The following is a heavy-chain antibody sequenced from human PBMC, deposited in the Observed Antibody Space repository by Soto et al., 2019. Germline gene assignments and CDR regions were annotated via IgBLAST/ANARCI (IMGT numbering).Heavy chain of an antibody. V-gene: IGHV4-59*08. CDR1: DGSISSYY. CDR3: AGDIRSGSYRFDY. D-gene: IGHD1-26*01. CDR2: IYDSGST. J-gene: IGHJ4*02. Sequence: SETLSLTCTVSDGSISSYYWSWLRQPPGKGLEWSGYIYDSGSTLYNPSLKSRVTISVDRPNNQFSLKLRSVTAADTAIYYCAGDIRSGSYRFDYWGQGTLVTVSS.